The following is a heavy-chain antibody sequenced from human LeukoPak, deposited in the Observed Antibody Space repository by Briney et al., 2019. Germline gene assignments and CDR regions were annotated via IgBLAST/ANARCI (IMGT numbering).Heavy chain of an antibody. J-gene: IGHJ3*02. Sequence: SETLSLTCAVYGGSFSGYYWSWIRQPPGKGLEWIGYIYYSGSTNYNPSLKSRVTISVDTSKNQFSLKLSSVTAADTAVYYCARDSSNDKDAFDIWGQGTMVTVSS. CDR2: IYYSGST. CDR1: GGSFSGYY. CDR3: ARDSSNDKDAFDI. D-gene: IGHD6-13*01. V-gene: IGHV4-59*01.